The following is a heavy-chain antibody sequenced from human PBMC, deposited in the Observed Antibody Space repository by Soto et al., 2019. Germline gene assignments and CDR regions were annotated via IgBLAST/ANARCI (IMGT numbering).Heavy chain of an antibody. J-gene: IGHJ4*02. CDR3: ARGVAGSGFDL. CDR2: TYYRSNWRH. D-gene: IGHD6-19*01. CDR1: GDSVSSNTAA. Sequence: SQTLSLTCAISGDSVSSNTAAWNLIMSSPSRGLEWLGRTYYRSNWRHDYAVSVRSRITVNPDTSKNHFSLQLNSVTPDDTAVYYCARGVAGSGFDLWGQGTLVTVSS. V-gene: IGHV6-1*01.